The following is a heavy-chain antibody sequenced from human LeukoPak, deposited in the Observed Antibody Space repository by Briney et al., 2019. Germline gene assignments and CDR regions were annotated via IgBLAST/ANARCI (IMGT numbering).Heavy chain of an antibody. CDR2: IRGTGTNI. J-gene: IGHJ4*02. CDR1: GFTFTDYY. D-gene: IGHD3-22*01. Sequence: GGSLRLSCAASGFTFTDYYMSWIRQAPGKGLEWVSYIRGTGTNIHCADSVKGRFTISWDNAKNSLYLQMNSLRAEDTAVYFCARARRDTSGYYYDFDYWGQGTLVTVSS. V-gene: IGHV3-11*01. CDR3: ARARRDTSGYYYDFDY.